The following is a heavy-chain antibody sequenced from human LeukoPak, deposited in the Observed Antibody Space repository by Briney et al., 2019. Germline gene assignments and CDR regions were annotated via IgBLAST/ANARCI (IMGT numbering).Heavy chain of an antibody. CDR2: IIPIFGTA. V-gene: IGHV1-69*13. CDR1: GGTFSSYA. CDR3: ARAEAAAGTGHLY. Sequence: WASVTVSCKASGGTFSSYAISWVRQAPGQGLEWMGGIIPIFGTANYAQKFQGRVTITADESTSTAYMELSSLRSEDTAVYYCARAEAAAGTGHLYWGQGTLVTVSS. D-gene: IGHD6-13*01. J-gene: IGHJ4*02.